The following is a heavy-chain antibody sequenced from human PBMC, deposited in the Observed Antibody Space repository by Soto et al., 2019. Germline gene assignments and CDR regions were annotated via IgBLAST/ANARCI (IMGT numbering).Heavy chain of an antibody. CDR2: IDPMFDTS. Sequence: QVRLEQSGAEVKKPGSSVRVSCQASGGALTSYPIHWVRQAPGQGLEWMGVIDPMFDTSNLAENFKARVTFAADASTKTVYMDITSLRSDDTAVYFCATYPRTYNWLDLWGQGTLLTVSS. CDR3: ATYPRTYNWLDL. J-gene: IGHJ5*02. V-gene: IGHV1-69*01. D-gene: IGHD2-21*01. CDR1: GGALTSYP.